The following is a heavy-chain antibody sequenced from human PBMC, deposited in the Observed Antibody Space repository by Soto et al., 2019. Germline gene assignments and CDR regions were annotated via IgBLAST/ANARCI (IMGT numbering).Heavy chain of an antibody. D-gene: IGHD3-10*01. V-gene: IGHV4-59*01. J-gene: IGHJ5*02. CDR3: ARTTSSGAESDNWFDP. CDR2: IYYSGST. Sequence: SGTPSPTCTVSCCSISSYYWGWIRPPPGKGLEWIGYIYYSGSTNYNPSLKSRVTISVDTSKNQFSLKLSSVTAADTAVYYCARTTSSGAESDNWFDPWGQGTLVTVSS. CDR1: CCSISSYY.